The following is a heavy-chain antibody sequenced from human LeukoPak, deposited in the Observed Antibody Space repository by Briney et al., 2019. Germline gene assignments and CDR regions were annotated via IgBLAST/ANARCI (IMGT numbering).Heavy chain of an antibody. CDR3: TTEEGYYGSGSFYYYYYYYMDV. CDR1: GFTFSNAW. J-gene: IGHJ6*03. CDR2: IKSKTDGGTT. V-gene: IGHV3-15*01. D-gene: IGHD3-10*01. Sequence: GGSLRLSCAASGFTFSNAWMSWVRQAPGKGLEWVGRIKSKTDGGTTDYAAPVKRRFTISRDDSKNTLYPQMNSLKTEDTAVYYCTTEEGYYGSGSFYYYYYYYMDVWGKGTTVTVSS.